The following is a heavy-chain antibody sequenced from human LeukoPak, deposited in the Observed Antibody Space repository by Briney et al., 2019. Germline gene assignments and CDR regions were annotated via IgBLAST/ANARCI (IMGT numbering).Heavy chain of an antibody. CDR1: GFSFSSYA. V-gene: IGHV3-23*01. J-gene: IGHJ2*01. D-gene: IGHD2-21*02. Sequence: GGSLRLSCAASGFSFSSYAMSWVRQAPGKGLEWVSVIGGGPGNTYYTDSVKGRFTISRDNSKNTLYLHLNSLRAEDTAVYYCAKGKGPTANWYFDVWGRGTLVTVSS. CDR3: AKGKGPTANWYFDV. CDR2: IGGGPGNT.